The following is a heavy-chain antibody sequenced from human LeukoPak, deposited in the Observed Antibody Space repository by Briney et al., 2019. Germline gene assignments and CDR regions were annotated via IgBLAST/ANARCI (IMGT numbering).Heavy chain of an antibody. D-gene: IGHD3-3*01. CDR3: ARDPADFWSGYYYFDY. Sequence: GGSLRLSCAASGFTFSSYSMNWVRQAPGKGLEWVSSISSSSSYIYYADSVKGRFTISRDNAKNSLYLQMNSLRAEDTAVYYCARDPADFWSGYYYFDYWGQGTLVTVSS. CDR2: ISSSSSYI. CDR1: GFTFSSYS. V-gene: IGHV3-21*01. J-gene: IGHJ4*02.